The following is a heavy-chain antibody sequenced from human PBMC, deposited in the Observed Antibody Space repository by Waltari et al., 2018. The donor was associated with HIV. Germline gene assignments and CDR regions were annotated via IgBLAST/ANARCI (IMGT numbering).Heavy chain of an antibody. Sequence: EVQLVESGGGLVQPGGSLRLSCAASGFTFSGYWMSWVRQAPGEGLGGVANIKEDGGLEYYVDSVKGRFTISRDNPKNLLFLQMNSLRVEDTAVYYCVRDGPFVDVEYWGQGTLVTVSS. CDR2: IKEDGGLE. V-gene: IGHV3-7*01. CDR3: VRDGPFVDVEY. CDR1: GFTFSGYW. J-gene: IGHJ4*02. D-gene: IGHD5-12*01.